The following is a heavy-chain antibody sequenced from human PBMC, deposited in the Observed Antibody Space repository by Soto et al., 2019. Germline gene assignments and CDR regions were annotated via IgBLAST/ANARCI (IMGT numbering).Heavy chain of an antibody. J-gene: IGHJ4*02. CDR1: GFTFSSYS. V-gene: IGHV3-48*01. CDR2: ISSDSSAI. D-gene: IGHD1-26*01. CDR3: ARDRSWASDY. Sequence: GGSLRLSCAASGFTFSSYSMNWVRQAPGKGLEWISYISSDSSAIYYADSVKGRFTISRDNAKNSLYLQMNSLRAEDTAVYYCARDRSWASDYWGQGTLVTVSS.